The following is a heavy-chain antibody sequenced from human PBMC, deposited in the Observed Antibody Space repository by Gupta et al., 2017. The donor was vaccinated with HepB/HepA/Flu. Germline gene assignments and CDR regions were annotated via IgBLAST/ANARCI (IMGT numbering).Heavy chain of an antibody. Sequence: EVQLVESGGGLVQPGGSMRLSCAASGFTSNTNWMHWVRQTPWKGLVWVSRINSDGGSTGHADSVKGRFTISRDNAKKTLYLQMNSLRVEDTGVYYCASAYSNSNMDVWGKGTTVTVSS. J-gene: IGHJ6*03. CDR1: GFTSNTNW. D-gene: IGHD6-6*01. CDR3: ASAYSNSNMDV. V-gene: IGHV3-74*01. CDR2: INSDGGST.